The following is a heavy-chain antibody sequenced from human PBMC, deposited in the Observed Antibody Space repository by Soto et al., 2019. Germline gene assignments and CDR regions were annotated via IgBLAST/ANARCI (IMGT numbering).Heavy chain of an antibody. CDR1: GFTFSYYA. Sequence: EVQLLESGGGLVQTGGSLRLSCAASGFTFSYYAMNWVRQAPGKGLEWVAHVSATGATTHYADSVNGRFTISRDNSKNTLFLQMNSLRAEDTALYYCARDPDASLSLRGYDYWGQGTLVTASS. CDR2: VSATGATT. CDR3: ARDPDASLSLRGYDY. V-gene: IGHV3-23*01. D-gene: IGHD3-10*01. J-gene: IGHJ4*02.